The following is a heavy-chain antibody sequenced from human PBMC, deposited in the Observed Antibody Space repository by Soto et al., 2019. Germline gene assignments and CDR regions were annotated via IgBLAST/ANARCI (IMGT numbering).Heavy chain of an antibody. D-gene: IGHD4-17*01. CDR3: ARVPTTYFDY. V-gene: IGHV4-34*01. J-gene: IGHJ4*02. CDR1: GGSSSGYY. Sequence: QVQLQQWGAGLLKPSETLSLTCAVYGGSSSGYYWSWIRQPPGKGLEWIGEINHSGSTNYNPSLKSRVTISVDTSKNQFSLKLSSVTAADTAVYYCARVPTTYFDYWGQGTLVTVSS. CDR2: INHSGST.